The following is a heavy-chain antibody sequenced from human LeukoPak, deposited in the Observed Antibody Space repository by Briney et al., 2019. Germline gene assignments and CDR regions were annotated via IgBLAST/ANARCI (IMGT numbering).Heavy chain of an antibody. V-gene: IGHV4-59*01. CDR1: GDSIRSYS. CDR3: ATHSSSSGTGY. J-gene: IGHJ4*02. D-gene: IGHD6-6*01. Sequence: SETLSLTCTVSGDSIRSYSWSWSRQLPTKGLEWVGNIYYSGSTNYNPSLKTRVPISIDTSKNQFSLKLTPVTAADTAVYYCATHSSSSGTGYWGQGTLVTVSS. CDR2: IYYSGST.